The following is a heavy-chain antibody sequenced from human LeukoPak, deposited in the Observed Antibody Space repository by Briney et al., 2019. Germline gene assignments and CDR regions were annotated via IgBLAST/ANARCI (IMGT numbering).Heavy chain of an antibody. V-gene: IGHV3-7*01. J-gene: IGHJ6*03. CDR1: GFTFSSYW. D-gene: IGHD3-10*01. CDR2: IRQDESER. CDR3: ARLSAYYYGSYFYYYMDV. Sequence: GGSLRLSCAASGFTFSSYWMTWVRHLPGKGPEWVASIRQDESERYFADSVKGRFTISRDNAKKSVYLHMSSLRAEDTALYYCARLSAYYYGSYFYYYMDVWGKGTTVTISS.